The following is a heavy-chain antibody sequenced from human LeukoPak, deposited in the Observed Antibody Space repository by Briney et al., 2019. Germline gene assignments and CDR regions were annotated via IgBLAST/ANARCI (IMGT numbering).Heavy chain of an antibody. D-gene: IGHD6-19*01. CDR2: IYCSGST. CDR3: ARDRTGYSSGWGHFDY. CDR1: GGSISSYY. Sequence: SETLSLTCTVAGGSISSYYWSWIRQPPGKGLEWSGYIYCSGSTNYNPSLKSRVTISVDTSKNQFSLKLSSVTAADTAVYYCARDRTGYSSGWGHFDYWGQGTLVTVSS. J-gene: IGHJ4*02. V-gene: IGHV4-59*01.